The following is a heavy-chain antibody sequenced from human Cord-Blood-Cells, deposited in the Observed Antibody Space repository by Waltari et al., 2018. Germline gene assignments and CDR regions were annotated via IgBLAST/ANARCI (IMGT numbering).Heavy chain of an antibody. D-gene: IGHD6-6*01. CDR2: INHSGST. Sequence: QVQLQQWGAGLLKPSETLSLTCAVYGGSFSGYYWSWIRQPPGKGLEWIGEINHSGSTNYNPSLKSRVTISVDTSKNQFSLKLSSVTAADTAVYYCARAALDIATRPVNAFDIWGQGTMVTVSS. V-gene: IGHV4-34*01. CDR3: ARAALDIATRPVNAFDI. J-gene: IGHJ3*02. CDR1: GGSFSGYY.